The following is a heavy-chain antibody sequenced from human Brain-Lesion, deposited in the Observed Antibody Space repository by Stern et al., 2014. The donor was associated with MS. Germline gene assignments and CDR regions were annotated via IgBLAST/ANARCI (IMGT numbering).Heavy chain of an antibody. CDR1: GFTFKNYW. CDR3: TRTAYHFEH. Sequence: EVQLVESGGGLVQPGGSLRISCTGSGFTFKNYWMDWVRQVPGKGLVWVSRINYDGNITNYADSVKGRFTISRDDAKNKLYLHMNSLRAEDTAVYCCTRTAYHFEHWGQGTLVTVSS. CDR2: INYDGNIT. J-gene: IGHJ4*02. V-gene: IGHV3-74*02.